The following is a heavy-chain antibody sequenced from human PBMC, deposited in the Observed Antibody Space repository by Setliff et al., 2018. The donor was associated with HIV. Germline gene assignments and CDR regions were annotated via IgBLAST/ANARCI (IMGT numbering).Heavy chain of an antibody. CDR3: AKGPDHEMEEHLDY. CDR2: INWNGGSA. CDR1: GFTFDDYG. V-gene: IGHV3-20*04. D-gene: IGHD1-1*01. J-gene: IGHJ4*02. Sequence: RPGGSLRLSCAASGFTFDDYGTNWVRQGPGKGLEWVSGINWNGGSADYVDSMKGRFTISRDNAKNSLFLQMNSLRAEDTALYYCAKGPDHEMEEHLDYWGQGTRVTVSS.